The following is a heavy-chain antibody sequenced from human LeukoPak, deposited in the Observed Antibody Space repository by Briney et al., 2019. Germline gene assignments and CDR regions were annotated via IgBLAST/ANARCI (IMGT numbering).Heavy chain of an antibody. J-gene: IGHJ4*02. V-gene: IGHV4-4*07. CDR1: RGSISSYY. CDR3: ARGGFRNYFDY. CDR2: IYTSGST. Sequence: SETLSLTCPVSRGSISSYYWSWIRQPAGKGLEWIGRIYTSGSTNYNPSLKSRVTMSVDTSKNQFSLKLSSVTAGDTAVYYCARGGFRNYFDYWGQGTLVTVSS. D-gene: IGHD3-10*01.